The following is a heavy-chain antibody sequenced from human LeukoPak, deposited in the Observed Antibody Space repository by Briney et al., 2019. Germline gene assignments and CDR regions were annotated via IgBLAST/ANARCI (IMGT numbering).Heavy chain of an antibody. CDR1: GFTFDDYA. Sequence: GSLRLSCAASGFTFDDYAMHWVRQAPGKGLEWVSLISCDGGSTYYADSVKGRFTISRDNSKNSLYLQMNSLRAEDTALYYCARVLRYFDAVDYWGQGTLVTVSS. V-gene: IGHV3-43D*03. D-gene: IGHD3-9*01. CDR3: ARVLRYFDAVDY. CDR2: ISCDGGST. J-gene: IGHJ4*02.